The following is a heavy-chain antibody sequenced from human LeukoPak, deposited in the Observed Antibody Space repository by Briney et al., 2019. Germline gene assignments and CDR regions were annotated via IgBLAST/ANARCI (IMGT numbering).Heavy chain of an antibody. CDR3: AAYYDFWSGYYTIN. V-gene: IGHV1-24*01. CDR1: GYTLTELS. J-gene: IGHJ4*02. Sequence: ASVKVSCKVSGYTLTELSMHWVRQAPGKGLEWMGGFDPEDGETIYAQKFQGRVTMTEDTSTGTAYMELSSLRSEDTAVYYCAAYYDFWSGYYTINWGQGTLVTVSS. D-gene: IGHD3-3*01. CDR2: FDPEDGET.